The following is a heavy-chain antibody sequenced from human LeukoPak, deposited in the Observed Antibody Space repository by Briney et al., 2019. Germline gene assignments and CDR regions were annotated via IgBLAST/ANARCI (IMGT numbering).Heavy chain of an antibody. Sequence: LVASVEVSCKASAYTFTGYYMHWVRQAPGQGLEWMGIINPSGGSTTYAQKFQGRVTMTRDMSTSTVYMELSSLRSEDTAVYYCARTRRVGSSWYTDFDYWGQGTLVTVSS. D-gene: IGHD6-13*01. J-gene: IGHJ4*02. V-gene: IGHV1-46*01. CDR1: AYTFTGYY. CDR2: INPSGGST. CDR3: ARTRRVGSSWYTDFDY.